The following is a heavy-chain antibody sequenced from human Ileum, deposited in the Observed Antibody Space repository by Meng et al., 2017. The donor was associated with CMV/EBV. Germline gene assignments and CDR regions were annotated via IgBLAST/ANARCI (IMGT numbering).Heavy chain of an antibody. CDR1: GDSISSSYSY. D-gene: IGHD3-22*01. V-gene: IGHV4-39*07. Sequence: GSLRLSCTVSGDSISSSYSYWAWIRQPPGKGLEWIGSIYYSGSTYYNPSLKSRVTISVDTSKNQFSLKLSSVTAADTAVYYCARDRNYDSSGYLYFDYWGQGTLVTVSS. CDR3: ARDRNYDSSGYLYFDY. J-gene: IGHJ4*02. CDR2: IYYSGST.